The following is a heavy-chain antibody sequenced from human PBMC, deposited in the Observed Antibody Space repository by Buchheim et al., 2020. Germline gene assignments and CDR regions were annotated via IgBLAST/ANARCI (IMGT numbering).Heavy chain of an antibody. D-gene: IGHD3-22*01. Sequence: QVQLVESGGGVVQPGRSLRLSCAASGFTFSSYAMHWVRQAPGKGLEWVAVISYDGSNKYYADSVKGRFTISRDNSKNTLYLQMSSLRAEDTAVYYCARENYYYDSSGYYYVPYYGMDVWGQGTT. CDR3: ARENYYYDSSGYYYVPYYGMDV. CDR2: ISYDGSNK. CDR1: GFTFSSYA. V-gene: IGHV3-30*04. J-gene: IGHJ6*02.